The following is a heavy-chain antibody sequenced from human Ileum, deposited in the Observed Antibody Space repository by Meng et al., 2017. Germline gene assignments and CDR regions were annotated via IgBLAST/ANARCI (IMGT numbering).Heavy chain of an antibody. CDR2: TYYRSKWYN. CDR1: GDSVSSNTAA. V-gene: IGHV6-1*01. J-gene: IGHJ4*01. Sequence: SQTLSLTCAISGDSVSSNTAAWSWVRLSPSRGLEWLGRTYYRSKWYNDYALSVKGRISINPDTSKNQFSLQLNSVTPEDTAVYYCARGRANCGADCFPFDYWGQGTPVT. CDR3: ARGRANCGADCFPFDY. D-gene: IGHD2-21*02.